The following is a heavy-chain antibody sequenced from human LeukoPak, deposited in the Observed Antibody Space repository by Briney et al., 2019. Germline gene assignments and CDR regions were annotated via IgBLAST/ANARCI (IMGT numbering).Heavy chain of an antibody. D-gene: IGHD1-26*01. Sequence: SVKVSCKASGGTFSSYAISWVRQAPGQGLEWMGGIIPIFGTANYAQKFQGRVTITADKSTSTAYMGLSSLRSEDTAVYYCARGAESWDHYMDVWGKGTTVTVSS. CDR1: GGTFSSYA. J-gene: IGHJ6*03. V-gene: IGHV1-69*06. CDR2: IIPIFGTA. CDR3: ARGAESWDHYMDV.